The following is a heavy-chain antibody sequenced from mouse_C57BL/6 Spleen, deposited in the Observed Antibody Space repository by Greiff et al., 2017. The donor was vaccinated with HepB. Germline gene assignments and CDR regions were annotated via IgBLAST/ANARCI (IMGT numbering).Heavy chain of an antibody. CDR3: ASPYYYGSSYRYAMDY. D-gene: IGHD1-1*01. V-gene: IGHV1-39*01. CDR2: INPNYGTT. J-gene: IGHJ4*01. CDR1: GYSFTDYN. Sequence: EVQLQQSGPELVKPGASVKISCKASGYSFTDYNMNWVKQSNGKSLEWIGVINPNYGTTSYNQKFKGKATLTVDQSSRTAYMQLNSLTSEDSAVYYCASPYYYGSSYRYAMDYWGQGTSVTVSS.